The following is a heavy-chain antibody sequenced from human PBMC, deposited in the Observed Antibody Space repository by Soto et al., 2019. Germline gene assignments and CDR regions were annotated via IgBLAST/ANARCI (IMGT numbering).Heavy chain of an antibody. D-gene: IGHD3-10*01. CDR1: GGTFSSYA. CDR2: IIPIFGTA. Sequence: GASVKVSCKASGGTFSSYAISWVRQAPGQGLEWMGGIIPIFGTANYAQEFQGRVTITADESTSTAYMELSSLRSEDTAVYYCARDSLHYYGSGSPDSYYGMDVWGQGTTVTVSS. CDR3: ARDSLHYYGSGSPDSYYGMDV. V-gene: IGHV1-69*13. J-gene: IGHJ6*02.